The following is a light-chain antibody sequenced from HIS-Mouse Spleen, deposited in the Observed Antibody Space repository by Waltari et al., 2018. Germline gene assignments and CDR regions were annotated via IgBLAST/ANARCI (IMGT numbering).Light chain of an antibody. Sequence: SYELTQPPSVSVSPGQTARITCSGDALPKKYAYWYQQKSGQAPVLDIYEDSKRPSGIPERFSGSSSGTMATLTISGAQVEDEADYYCYSTDSSGNHRVFGGGTKLTVL. J-gene: IGLJ2*01. CDR1: ALPKKY. CDR2: EDS. CDR3: YSTDSSGNHRV. V-gene: IGLV3-10*01.